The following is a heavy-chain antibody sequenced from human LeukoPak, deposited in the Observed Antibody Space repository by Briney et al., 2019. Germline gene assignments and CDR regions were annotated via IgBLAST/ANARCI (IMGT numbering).Heavy chain of an antibody. CDR3: TTGMTETYYDFWSGYYIPPHFDY. D-gene: IGHD3-3*01. J-gene: IGHJ4*02. Sequence: PGGSLRLSCAASGFTFSNAWMSWVRQAPGKGLEWVGRIKSKTDGGTTDYAAPVKGRFTISRDDSKNTLYLQMNSLKTEDTAVYYCTTGMTETYYDFWSGYYIPPHFDYWGQGTLVTVSS. CDR2: IKSKTDGGTT. CDR1: GFTFSNAW. V-gene: IGHV3-15*01.